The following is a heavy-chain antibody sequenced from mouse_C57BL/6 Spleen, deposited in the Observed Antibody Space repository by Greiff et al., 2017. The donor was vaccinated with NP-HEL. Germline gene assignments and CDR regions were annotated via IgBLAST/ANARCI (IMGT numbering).Heavy chain of an antibody. CDR2: IHPNSGST. CDR1: GYTFTSYW. Sequence: QVQLQQPGAELVKPGASVKLSCKASGYTFTSYWMHWVKQRPGQGLEWIGMIHPNSGSTNYNEKFKSKATLTVDKSSSTTYMQLSSLTSEDSAVYYFASSSYYGSSEVSFDYWGQGTTLTVSS. D-gene: IGHD1-1*01. V-gene: IGHV1-64*01. J-gene: IGHJ2*01. CDR3: ASSSYYGSSEVSFDY.